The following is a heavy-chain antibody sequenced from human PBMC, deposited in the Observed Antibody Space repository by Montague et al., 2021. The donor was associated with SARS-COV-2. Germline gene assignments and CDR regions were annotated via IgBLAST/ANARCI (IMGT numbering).Heavy chain of an antibody. Sequence: SLRLSCAASGFTFSNLFINWVRQAPGKGLEWVSSITSSGDYIWYADSLKGRFTGSRDNAKNSVYLQMSSLRAEDTAVYYCARELGRTGAFDIWGQGTAVTVSS. CDR1: GFTFSNLF. V-gene: IGHV3-21*01. D-gene: IGHD4-17*01. CDR2: ITSSGDYI. CDR3: ARELGRTGAFDI. J-gene: IGHJ3*02.